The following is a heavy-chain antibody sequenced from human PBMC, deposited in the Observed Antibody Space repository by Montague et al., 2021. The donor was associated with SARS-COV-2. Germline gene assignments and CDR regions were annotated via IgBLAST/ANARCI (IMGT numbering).Heavy chain of an antibody. CDR1: GYTLTELS. D-gene: IGHD3-3*01. Sequence: SVKVSCKVSGYTLTELSMHLLRQAPGKGLEWMGGFDPEYGETIYAQKFQGRVTMTEDTSTDTAYMELSSLRSEDTAVYYCATARPYVLRFLEWIDAFDIWGQGTMVTVSS. J-gene: IGHJ3*02. CDR3: ATARPYVLRFLEWIDAFDI. V-gene: IGHV1-24*01. CDR2: FDPEYGET.